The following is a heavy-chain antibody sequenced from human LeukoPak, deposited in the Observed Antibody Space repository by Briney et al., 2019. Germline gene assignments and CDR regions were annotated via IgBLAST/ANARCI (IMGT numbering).Heavy chain of an antibody. D-gene: IGHD5-18*01. Sequence: SGPTLVNPTQTLTLTCTFSGFSLSTSGMCVSWIRQPPGKALEWLTRIDWDDDNYYSTSLKTRLTISKDTSKNQVVLTMTNMDSEDTATYFSARTYRYGYSYEYYFDYWGQGTLVTVSS. V-gene: IGHV2-70*11. CDR2: IDWDDDN. J-gene: IGHJ4*02. CDR3: ARTYRYGYSYEYYFDY. CDR1: GFSLSTSGMC.